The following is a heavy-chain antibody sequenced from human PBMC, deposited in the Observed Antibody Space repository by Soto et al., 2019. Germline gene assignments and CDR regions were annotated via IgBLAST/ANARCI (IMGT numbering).Heavy chain of an antibody. CDR2: ISAYNGNT. D-gene: IGHD2-2*01. CDR1: GYTFTSYV. V-gene: IGHV1-18*04. CDR3: ARWDIVVVPAAMDYYYGMDV. Sequence: GASVKVSCKASGYTFTSYVISWVLQAPGQGLEWMGWISAYNGNTNYAQKLQGRVTMTTDTSTSTAYMELRSLRSDDTAVYYCARWDIVVVPAAMDYYYGMDVWGQGTTVTVSS. J-gene: IGHJ6*02.